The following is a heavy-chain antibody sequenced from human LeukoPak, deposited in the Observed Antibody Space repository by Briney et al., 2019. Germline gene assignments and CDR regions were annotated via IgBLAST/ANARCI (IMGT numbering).Heavy chain of an antibody. CDR3: ARPDTRDYMSAFDI. D-gene: IGHD4-11*01. Sequence: GESLQISCKGSGYSFTNYWIGWVRQMPGKGLEWMGIIYPGDSDTRYSPSFQGQVTISADKSINTVYLQWSSLKASDTAIYYCARPDTRDYMSAFDIWGQGTMVTVSS. V-gene: IGHV5-51*01. CDR2: IYPGDSDT. J-gene: IGHJ3*02. CDR1: GYSFTNYW.